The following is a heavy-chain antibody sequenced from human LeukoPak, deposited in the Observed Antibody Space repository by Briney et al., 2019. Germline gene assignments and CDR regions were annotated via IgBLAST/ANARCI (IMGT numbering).Heavy chain of an antibody. J-gene: IGHJ4*02. CDR2: INPNSGGT. V-gene: IGHV1-2*02. D-gene: IGHD3-3*01. CDR3: ARDPPGAYYDFWSGYLLDY. CDR1: GYTFTGYY. Sequence: GASVKVSCKASGYTFTGYYMHWVRQAPGQGLEWMGWINPNSGGTNYAQKFQGRVTMTRDTSIGTAYMELSRLRSDDTAVYYCARDPPGAYYDFWSGYLLDYWGQGTLVTVSS.